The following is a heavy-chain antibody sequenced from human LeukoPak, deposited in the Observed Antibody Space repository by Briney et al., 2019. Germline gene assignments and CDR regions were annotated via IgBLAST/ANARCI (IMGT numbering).Heavy chain of an antibody. CDR3: ARTWNDAFDI. J-gene: IGHJ3*02. Sequence: GASVKVSCKASGGTFSSYAISWVRQAPGQGLEWMGGIIPIFGTANYAQKFQGRVTITTDESTSTAYMELSSLRSEDTAVYYCARTWNDAFDIWGQGTMVTVSS. CDR1: GGTFSSYA. CDR2: IIPIFGTA. D-gene: IGHD1-1*01. V-gene: IGHV1-69*05.